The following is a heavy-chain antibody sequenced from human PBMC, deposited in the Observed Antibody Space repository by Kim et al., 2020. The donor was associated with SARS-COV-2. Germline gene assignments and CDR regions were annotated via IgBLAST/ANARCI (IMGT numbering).Heavy chain of an antibody. CDR3: SAGQDYYGFVAKRDYYGMDV. D-gene: IGHD3-10*01. Sequence: SVKVSCKASGFTFTSSAVQWVRQARGQRLEWIGWIVVGSGNTNYAQKFQERVTITRDMSTSTAYMELSSLRSEDTAVYYCSAGQDYYGFVAKRDYYGMDVWGQGTTVTVSS. CDR1: GFTFTSSA. CDR2: IVVGSGNT. J-gene: IGHJ6*02. V-gene: IGHV1-58*01.